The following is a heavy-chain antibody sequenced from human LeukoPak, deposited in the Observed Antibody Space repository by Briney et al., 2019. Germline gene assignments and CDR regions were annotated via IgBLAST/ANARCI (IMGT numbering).Heavy chain of an antibody. Sequence: GGSLRLSCAASGFTVSSNYMSWVRQAPGKGLEWVSAISGSGGSTYYADSVKGRFTISRDNSKNTLYLQMNSLRAEDTAVYDCAKEYSSGYYYYPHDAFDIWGQGTMVTVSS. V-gene: IGHV3-23*01. D-gene: IGHD3-22*01. CDR2: ISGSGGST. CDR3: AKEYSSGYYYYPHDAFDI. CDR1: GFTVSSNY. J-gene: IGHJ3*02.